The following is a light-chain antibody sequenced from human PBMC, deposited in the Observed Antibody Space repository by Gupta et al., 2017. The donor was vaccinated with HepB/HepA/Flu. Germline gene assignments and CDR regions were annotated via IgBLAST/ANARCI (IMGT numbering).Light chain of an antibody. CDR3: QQYCSTPRT. J-gene: IGKJ1*01. CDR2: WAS. Sequence: DIVMTQSPDSLAVSLGARATINCKSSQSVLYSSNNKNYLTWYQQRPGQPPKLLIYWASTRESGVPDRFSGSGSGTDFTLTISSLQAEDVAVYYCQQYCSTPRTFGHGTKVEIK. V-gene: IGKV4-1*01. CDR1: QSVLYSSNNKNY.